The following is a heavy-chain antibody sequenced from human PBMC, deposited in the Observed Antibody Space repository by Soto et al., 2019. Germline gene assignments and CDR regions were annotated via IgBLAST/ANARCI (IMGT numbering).Heavy chain of an antibody. CDR2: IYYSGST. CDR3: ARPLHLGELSSPFDY. CDR1: GGSISSSSYY. Sequence: SETLSLTCTVSGGSISSSSYYWGWIRQPPGKGLEWIGSIYYSGSTYYNPSLKSRVTISVDTSKNQFSLKLSSVTAADTAVYYCARPLHLGELSSPFDYWGQGTLVTVSS. J-gene: IGHJ4*02. D-gene: IGHD3-16*02. V-gene: IGHV4-39*01.